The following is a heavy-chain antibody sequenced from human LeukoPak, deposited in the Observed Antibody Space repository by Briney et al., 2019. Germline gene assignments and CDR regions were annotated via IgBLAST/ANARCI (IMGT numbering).Heavy chain of an antibody. V-gene: IGHV3-53*01. CDR1: GFTVSDNY. CDR3: ARDRAAADP. D-gene: IGHD6-13*01. J-gene: IGHJ5*02. Sequence: PGGSLRLSCAASGFTVSDNYMSWVRQAPGKGLEWVSVIWTDGGTYYADSVRGRFTISRDDSKNTLFLQMDSLRAEDTAVYYCARDRAAADPWGQGTLVTVSS. CDR2: IWTDGGT.